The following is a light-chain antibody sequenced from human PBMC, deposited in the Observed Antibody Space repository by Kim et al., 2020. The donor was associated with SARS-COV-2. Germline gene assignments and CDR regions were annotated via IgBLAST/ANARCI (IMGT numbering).Light chain of an antibody. CDR2: DAS. Sequence: LSPGERAALSCRASQSISSYLAWYQQKPGQAPRLLIYDASNRATGIPARFSGSGSGTDFTLTISSLEPEDFAVYYCQQRSNWPLTFGGGTKVDIK. CDR3: QQRSNWPLT. V-gene: IGKV3-11*01. J-gene: IGKJ4*01. CDR1: QSISSY.